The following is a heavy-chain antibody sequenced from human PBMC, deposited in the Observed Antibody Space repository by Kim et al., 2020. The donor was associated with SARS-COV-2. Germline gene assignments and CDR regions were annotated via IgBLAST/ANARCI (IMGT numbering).Heavy chain of an antibody. J-gene: IGHJ5*02. D-gene: IGHD2-8*02. CDR3: ARVRCTGGVCYNNWFDP. CDR2: INAGNGNT. Sequence: ASVKVSCKASGYTFTSYAMHWVRQAPGQRLEWMGWINAGNGNTKYSQKFQGRVTITRDTSASTAYMELSSLRSEDTAVYYCARVRCTGGVCYNNWFDPWGQGTLVTVSS. CDR1: GYTFTSYA. V-gene: IGHV1-3*01.